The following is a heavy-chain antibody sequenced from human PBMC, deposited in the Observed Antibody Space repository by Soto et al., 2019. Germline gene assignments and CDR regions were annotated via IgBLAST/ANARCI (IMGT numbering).Heavy chain of an antibody. Sequence: ASETLSLTCTVTGDSISSRSYYWGWIRQPPGKGLEWIGSIYYSGSTYNNPSLRSRVSMSIDTSKDQFSLKLKSVTAADTALYFCARQRTSVVTKAYFAVWGPGSLVTVSS. CDR3: ARQRTSVVTKAYFAV. V-gene: IGHV4-39*01. CDR1: GDSISSRSYY. D-gene: IGHD2-21*02. CDR2: IYYSGST. J-gene: IGHJ4*02.